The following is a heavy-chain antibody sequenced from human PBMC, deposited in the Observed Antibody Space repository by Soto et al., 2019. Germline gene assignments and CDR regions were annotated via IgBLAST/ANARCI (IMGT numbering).Heavy chain of an antibody. Sequence: PGESLKISCKGSGYSFTSYWIGWVRQMPGKGLEWMGIIYPGDSDTRYSPSFQGQVTISADKSISTAYLQWSSLKASYTAMYYCARYSFRWFGELSNWGQGTLVTVSS. V-gene: IGHV5-51*01. CDR2: IYPGDSDT. CDR1: GYSFTSYW. J-gene: IGHJ4*02. D-gene: IGHD3-10*01. CDR3: ARYSFRWFGELSN.